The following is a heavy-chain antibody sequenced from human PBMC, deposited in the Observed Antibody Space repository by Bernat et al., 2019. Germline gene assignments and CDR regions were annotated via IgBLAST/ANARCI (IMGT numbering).Heavy chain of an antibody. Sequence: QVQLVESGGGVVQPGRSLRLSCAASGFTFSSYGMHWVRQAPGKGLGWVAVISNDGRNKYYPDSVKDRLTISRDNSQNTLYLQMNSLRVEDTAVYYCAKERDSSNWYGGGFDYWGQGTLVTVSS. D-gene: IGHD6-13*01. CDR2: ISNDGRNK. CDR3: AKERDSSNWYGGGFDY. CDR1: GFTFSSYG. J-gene: IGHJ4*02. V-gene: IGHV3-30*18.